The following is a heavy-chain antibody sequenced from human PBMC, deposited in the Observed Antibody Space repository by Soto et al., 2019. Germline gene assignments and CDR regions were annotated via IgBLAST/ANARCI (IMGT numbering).Heavy chain of an antibody. Sequence: QVQLQETGPGLVKPSQTLSLTCTVSGYSISSGGYYWSWIRQFPGRGLEWIGYIFYAGRTGYNPALKSRISISVDTAKNQLSLGESAVTAADTAVYVCARGERSGYDGADYWGQGTLVTVSS. J-gene: IGHJ4*02. D-gene: IGHD3-3*01. CDR3: ARGERSGYDGADY. CDR2: IFYAGRT. CDR1: GYSISSGGYY. V-gene: IGHV4-31*03.